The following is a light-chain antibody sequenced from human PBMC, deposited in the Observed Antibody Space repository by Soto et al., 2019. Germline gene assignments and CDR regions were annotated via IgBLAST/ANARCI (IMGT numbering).Light chain of an antibody. CDR3: SSYTSSSTYV. J-gene: IGLJ1*01. CDR2: EVN. CDR1: SSDVGSYNR. V-gene: IGLV2-18*02. Sequence: QSVLTQPPSVSGSPGQSVTISCTGNSSDVGSYNRVSWYQQPPGTAPKLMIYEVNNRPSGVPDRFSGSKSGNTASLTISGLQAEDEADYYCSSYTSSSTYVFGTGTKVTVL.